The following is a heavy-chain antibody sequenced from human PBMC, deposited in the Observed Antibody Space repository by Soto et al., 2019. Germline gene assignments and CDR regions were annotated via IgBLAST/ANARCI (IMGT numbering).Heavy chain of an antibody. Sequence: VQLVQSGAEVKKPGSSVKVSCKASGGTFSSYAISWVRQAPGQGLEWMGGIIPIFGTANYAHKFQGRVTITADESTSTAYMELSRLRSEDTAVYYCARGRIAAVWEGYYFDYWGQGTLVTVSS. CDR2: IIPIFGTA. J-gene: IGHJ4*02. CDR1: GGTFSSYA. D-gene: IGHD6-13*01. CDR3: ARGRIAAVWEGYYFDY. V-gene: IGHV1-69*12.